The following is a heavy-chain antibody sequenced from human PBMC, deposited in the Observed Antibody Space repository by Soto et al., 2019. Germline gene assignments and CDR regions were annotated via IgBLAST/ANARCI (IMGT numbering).Heavy chain of an antibody. CDR3: ARDRALHDYGDYVPDYYYYYGMDV. D-gene: IGHD4-17*01. CDR1: GFTFSSYS. V-gene: IGHV3-21*01. J-gene: IGHJ6*02. CDR2: ISSSSSYI. Sequence: GGSLRLPCAASGFTFSSYSMNWVRQAPGKGLEWVSSISSSSSYIYYADSVKGRFTISRDNAKNSLYLQMNSLRAEDTAVYYCARDRALHDYGDYVPDYYYYYGMDVWGQGTTVTVS.